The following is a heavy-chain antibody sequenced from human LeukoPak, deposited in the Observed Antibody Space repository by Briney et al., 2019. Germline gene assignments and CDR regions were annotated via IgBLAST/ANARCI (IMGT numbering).Heavy chain of an antibody. CDR1: GYTFTGYY. J-gene: IGHJ4*02. CDR2: ISPNSGGT. CDR3: ATRLRFLEWLSL. Sequence: ASVNVSCKASGYTFTGYYMHWVRQAPGQGLEWMGRISPNSGGTNYAQKFQGRVTMTRDTSISTAYMELSRLRSDDTAVYYCATRLRFLEWLSLWGQGTLVTVSS. V-gene: IGHV1-2*06. D-gene: IGHD3-3*01.